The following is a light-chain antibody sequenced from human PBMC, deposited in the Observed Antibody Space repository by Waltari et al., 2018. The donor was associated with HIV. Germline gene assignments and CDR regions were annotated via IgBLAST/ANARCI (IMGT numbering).Light chain of an antibody. Sequence: QSALAQPASVSGCLGQSIHISCPGTSSDVGSPNVVSWYQYHPGKAPKLIIYEVSKRPSGVSNRFSGSKSGNTASLTVSGLQAEDEAHYYCCSYARSGIPFGGGTKLTVL. V-gene: IGLV2-23*02. J-gene: IGLJ2*01. CDR3: CSYARSGIP. CDR2: EVS. CDR1: SSDVGSPNV.